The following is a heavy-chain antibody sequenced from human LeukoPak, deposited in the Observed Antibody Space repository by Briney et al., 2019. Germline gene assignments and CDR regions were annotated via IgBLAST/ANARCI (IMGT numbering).Heavy chain of an antibody. CDR2: IIPILGIA. Sequence: SVKVSCKASGGTFSSYAISWVRQAPGQGLEWMGRIIPILGIANYAQKFQGGVTITADKSTSTAYMELSSLRSEDTAVYYCARDLARYDYGGNSADYWGQGTLVTVSS. CDR3: ARDLARYDYGGNSADY. J-gene: IGHJ4*02. CDR1: GGTFSSYA. D-gene: IGHD4-23*01. V-gene: IGHV1-69*04.